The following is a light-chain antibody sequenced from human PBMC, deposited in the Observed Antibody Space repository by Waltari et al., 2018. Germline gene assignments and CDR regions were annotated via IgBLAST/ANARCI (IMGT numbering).Light chain of an antibody. CDR3: AAWDDSLNGVV. V-gene: IGLV1-36*01. CDR1: RSNIGDNA. Sequence: QSVLTQPPSVSAAPRQRVTISCSGSRSNIGDNAVNWYQHLPGKAPKLLIHYDDRLPPGVSDGFSGSKSGTSASLAISGLQSDDEADYYCAAWDDSLNGVVFGGGTKLTVL. J-gene: IGLJ2*01. CDR2: YDD.